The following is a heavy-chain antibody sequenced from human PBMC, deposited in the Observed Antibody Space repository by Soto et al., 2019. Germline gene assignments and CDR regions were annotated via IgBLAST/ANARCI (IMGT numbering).Heavy chain of an antibody. J-gene: IGHJ4*02. CDR1: GFTFNNYA. CDR2: ISGGGSST. Sequence: GGSLRLSCAASGFTFNNYAMSWVRQAPGKGLEWVSSISGGGSSTYYADSVKGRFTISRDNSKNTLYLQMNSLRAEDTAVYYYAKVPGYDYVWGTYYYFDYWGLGALVTVSS. D-gene: IGHD3-16*01. CDR3: AKVPGYDYVWGTYYYFDY. V-gene: IGHV3-23*01.